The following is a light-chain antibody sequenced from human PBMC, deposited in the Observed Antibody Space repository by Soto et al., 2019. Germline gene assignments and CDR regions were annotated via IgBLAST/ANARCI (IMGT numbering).Light chain of an antibody. J-gene: IGKJ1*01. CDR1: QGIRND. V-gene: IGKV1-17*01. CDR2: QAS. CDR3: QQYHTYPWT. Sequence: DIQMTQSPSSLSASVGDRVTITCRASQGIRNDLGWYQQKPGKAPKLLIYQASSLESGVPSRFSGSGSGTEFTLTISSLQPDDFATYFCQQYHTYPWTFGQGTKVDIK.